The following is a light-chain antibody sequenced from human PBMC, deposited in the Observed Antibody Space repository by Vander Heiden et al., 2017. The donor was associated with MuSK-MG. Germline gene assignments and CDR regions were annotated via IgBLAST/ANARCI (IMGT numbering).Light chain of an antibody. J-gene: IGKJ1*01. CDR1: QSISNW. Sequence: DIQMTQSPSTLSASVGDRVTITCRASQSISNWLAWYQQKPGKAPKLLIYKASTLETGVLSRCSGSGSGTEFSLTITSLQPDDFATYHCQQYSNYWTFGQGTKVEIK. CDR3: QQYSNYWT. CDR2: KAS. V-gene: IGKV1-5*03.